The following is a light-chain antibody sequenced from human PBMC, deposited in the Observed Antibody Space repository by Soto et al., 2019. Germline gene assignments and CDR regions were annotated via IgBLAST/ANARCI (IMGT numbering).Light chain of an antibody. V-gene: IGKV1-5*01. Sequence: IQVTQSPSTLSASVGDRVTITCRASQSISGWLAWYQQKPGKAPKLMIYDASSLESGVPSRFSGSGSGTEFTLTISSLHPDDSATYYCQHYNTYRTFGQGTKVEI. CDR2: DAS. J-gene: IGKJ1*01. CDR1: QSISGW. CDR3: QHYNTYRT.